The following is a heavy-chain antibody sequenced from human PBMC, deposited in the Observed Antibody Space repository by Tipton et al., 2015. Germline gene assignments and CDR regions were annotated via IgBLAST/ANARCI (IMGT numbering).Heavy chain of an antibody. D-gene: IGHD2-2*01. J-gene: IGHJ6*02. CDR2: ISSSSSYI. V-gene: IGHV3-21*01. CDR1: GFTFSSYT. CDR3: ARSYYQLLATERVFGMDV. Sequence: QLVQSGGGLVKPGGSLRLSCAASGFTFSSYTMNWVRQAPGKGLEWVSSISSSSSYIYYADSVKGRFTISRDNAKNSLYLQLNSLRDEDTALYYCARSYYQLLATERVFGMDVWGQGTTVTVSS.